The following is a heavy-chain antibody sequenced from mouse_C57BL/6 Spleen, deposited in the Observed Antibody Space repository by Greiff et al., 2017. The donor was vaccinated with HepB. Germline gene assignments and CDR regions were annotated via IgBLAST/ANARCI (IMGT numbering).Heavy chain of an antibody. CDR3: ARRGYDYDKYFDY. D-gene: IGHD2-4*01. CDR1: GYTFTSYW. CDR2: IDPSDSET. Sequence: QVQLQQPGAELVRPGSSVKLSCKASGYTFTSYWMHWVKQRPIQGLEWIGNIDPSDSETHYNQKFKEKATLTVDKSSSTAYMQLSSLTSEDSAVYYLARRGYDYDKYFDYWGQGTTLTVSS. V-gene: IGHV1-52*01. J-gene: IGHJ2*01.